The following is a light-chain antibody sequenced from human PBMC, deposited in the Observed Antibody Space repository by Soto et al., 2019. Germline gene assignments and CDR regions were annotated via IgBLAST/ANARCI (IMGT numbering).Light chain of an antibody. V-gene: IGLV1-44*01. Sequence: QSVLTQPPSASGTPGQRVTISCSGSSSNIGSNTVNWYQQLPGAAPKLLIYSNYQRPSGVPDRFSGSKSDTSASLAISGLQSEDEADYYCAAWDDSLDGLVFGGGTKVTVL. J-gene: IGLJ2*01. CDR2: SNY. CDR1: SSNIGSNT. CDR3: AAWDDSLDGLV.